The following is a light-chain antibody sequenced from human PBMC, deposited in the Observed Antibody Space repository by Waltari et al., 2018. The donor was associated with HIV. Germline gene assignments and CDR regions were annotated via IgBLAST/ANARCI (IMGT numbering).Light chain of an antibody. V-gene: IGKV1-39*01. CDR3: HQSYSTPYT. Sequence: DIRLTQSPSPLPASVGDRVTSTCRASQRISSYLNWYQQRPGKAPNLLIYATSALQSGVPSRFSGSGSGTEFTLTISSLQPEDFATYYCHQSYSTPYTFGQGTKLEI. J-gene: IGKJ2*01. CDR1: QRISSY. CDR2: ATS.